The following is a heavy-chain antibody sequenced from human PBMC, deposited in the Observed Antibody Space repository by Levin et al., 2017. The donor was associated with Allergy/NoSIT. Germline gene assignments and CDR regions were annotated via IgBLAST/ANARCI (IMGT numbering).Heavy chain of an antibody. CDR3: ARGGYSSSSGL. CDR2: INAGNGNT. D-gene: IGHD6-6*01. V-gene: IGHV1-3*01. J-gene: IGHJ4*02. Sequence: KAGGSLRLSCKASGYTFTSYAMHWVRQAPGQRLEWMGWINAGNGNTKYSQKFQGRVTITRDTSASTAYMELSSLRSEDTAVYYCARGGYSSSSGLWGQGTLVTVSS. CDR1: GYTFTSYA.